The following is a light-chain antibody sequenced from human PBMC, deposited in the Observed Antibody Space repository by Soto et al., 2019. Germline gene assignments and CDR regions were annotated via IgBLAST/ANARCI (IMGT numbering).Light chain of an antibody. CDR2: HAS. CDR3: QQYNKWPLT. J-gene: IGKJ4*01. V-gene: IGKV3-15*01. Sequence: EIVLTQSPGTLSLSPGERATLSCRASQSVSSSYLGWYQQKPGQAPRLLIYHASTRATGIPARFSGSGSGTEFTLTISSLQSEDFAVYYCQQYNKWPLTFGGGTKVEIK. CDR1: QSVSSSY.